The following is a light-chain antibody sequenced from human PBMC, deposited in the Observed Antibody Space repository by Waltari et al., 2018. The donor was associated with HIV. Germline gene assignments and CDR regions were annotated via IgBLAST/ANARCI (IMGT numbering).Light chain of an antibody. CDR3: QGYNSANT. CDR2: SAS. V-gene: IGKV1-27*01. CDR1: QGISSY. Sequence: DIQMTQSPSSLSASVGDRVTITCRTSQGISSYLAWYQQKPGKIPKLLIYSASTLQSGVPSLFSGSGSGTDFTLTISSLQPEDVATYFCQGYNSANTFGPGTKVDIK. J-gene: IGKJ3*01.